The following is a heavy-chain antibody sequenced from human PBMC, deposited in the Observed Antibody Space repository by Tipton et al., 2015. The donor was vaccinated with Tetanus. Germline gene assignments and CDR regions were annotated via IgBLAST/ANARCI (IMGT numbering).Heavy chain of an antibody. CDR1: GYSFTSYG. V-gene: IGHV1-46*01. Sequence: QLVQSGAEVKKPGASVKVSCTANGYSFTSYGINWVRQAPGQGLEWIGIINPGSNSRSYARKFQGRITLTADTATNTVYMELSGLKSDDTGVFYCARDVRDSGWLGLTRNWGQGTLVTVS. CDR2: INPGSNSR. D-gene: IGHD6-19*01. CDR3: ARDVRDSGWLGLTRN. J-gene: IGHJ4*02.